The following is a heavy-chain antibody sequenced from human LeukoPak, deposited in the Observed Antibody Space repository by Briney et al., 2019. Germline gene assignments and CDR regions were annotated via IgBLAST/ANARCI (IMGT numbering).Heavy chain of an antibody. J-gene: IGHJ4*02. Sequence: GGSLRLSCAASGFTFSSYEFIWVRQAPGKGLEWISYISLSGSNINYADSVQGRFAISRDNAKSSLYLQMSSLRTDDTAVYYCARESDSGGYRFDSWGQGSLVTVSS. CDR1: GFTFSSYE. V-gene: IGHV3-48*03. CDR2: ISLSGSNI. D-gene: IGHD3-22*01. CDR3: ARESDSGGYRFDS.